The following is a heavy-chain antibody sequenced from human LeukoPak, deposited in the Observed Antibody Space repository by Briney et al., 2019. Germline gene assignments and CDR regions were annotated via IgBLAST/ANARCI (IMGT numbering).Heavy chain of an antibody. CDR2: VYYSGGT. CDR1: GGSISPVPYY. Sequence: SETLSLTCSVSGGSISPVPYYWGWIRQPPGKGLEWIGSVYYSGGTFYSPSLKSRISISVDMSNNQFSLKLTSVTAADTATYYCARETSLAGFASGLGFNYWGQGILVTVSS. V-gene: IGHV4-39*07. J-gene: IGHJ4*02. CDR3: ARETSLAGFASGLGFNY. D-gene: IGHD6-19*01.